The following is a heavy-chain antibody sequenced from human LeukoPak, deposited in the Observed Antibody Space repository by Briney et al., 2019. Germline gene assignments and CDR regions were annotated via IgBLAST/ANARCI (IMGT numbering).Heavy chain of an antibody. V-gene: IGHV3-21*01. J-gene: IGHJ4*02. CDR3: ASSVVATTRPFDY. CDR2: ISSSSSYI. CDR1: GFTFSSYS. D-gene: IGHD5-12*01. Sequence: PGGSLRLTCAASGFTFSSYSMNWVRQAPGKGLEWVSSISSSSSYIYYADSVKGRFTISRDNAKNSLYLQMNSLRAEDTAVYYCASSVVATTRPFDYWGQGTLVTVSS.